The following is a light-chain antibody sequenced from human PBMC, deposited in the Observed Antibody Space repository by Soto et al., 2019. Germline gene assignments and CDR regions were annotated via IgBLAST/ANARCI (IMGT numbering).Light chain of an antibody. Sequence: QSVMTQPPSVSAAPGQKVTISCSGSSSNIGGNSVSWYQQLPGTAPKLLIYDDNKRPPGIPDRFSGSKSGTSATLGITGLQTGDEADYYCGSWDSSLSAYVFGTGTKLTVL. CDR3: GSWDSSLSAYV. J-gene: IGLJ1*01. CDR2: DDN. V-gene: IGLV1-51*01. CDR1: SSNIGGNS.